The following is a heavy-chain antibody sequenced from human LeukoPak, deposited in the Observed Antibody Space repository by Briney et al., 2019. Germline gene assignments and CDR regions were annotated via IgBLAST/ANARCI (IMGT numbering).Heavy chain of an antibody. CDR2: TYYRTKLYS. J-gene: IGHJ4*01. D-gene: IGHD6-19*01. CDR1: GDSVSRTNAA. CDR3: ARGGGGMTVALFXX. Sequence: SQXLSLTXVXSGDSVSRTNAAWNWIRQSPSRGLEWLGRTYYRTKLYSDSAVFVKSRIIINADKSKNQFSLQLNSVTPEDTAVYYCARGGGGMTVALFXXWG. V-gene: IGHV6-1*01.